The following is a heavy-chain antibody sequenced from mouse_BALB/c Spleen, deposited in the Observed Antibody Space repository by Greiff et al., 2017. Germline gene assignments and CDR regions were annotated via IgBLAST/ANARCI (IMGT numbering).Heavy chain of an antibody. V-gene: IGHV1-12*01. J-gene: IGHJ2*01. Sequence: LQQPGAELVKPGASVKMSCKASGYTFTSYNMHWVKQTPGQGLEWIGAIYPGNGDTSYNQKFKGKATLTADKSSSTAYMQLSSLTSEDSAVYYCARWVLRYYFDYWGQGTTLTVSS. D-gene: IGHD1-1*01. CDR2: IYPGNGDT. CDR1: GYTFTSYN. CDR3: ARWVLRYYFDY.